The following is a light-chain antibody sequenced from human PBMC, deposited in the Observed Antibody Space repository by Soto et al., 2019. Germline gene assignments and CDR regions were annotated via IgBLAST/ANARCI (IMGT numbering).Light chain of an antibody. J-gene: IGKJ1*01. CDR2: GAS. CDR3: QQYGSSPQT. CDR1: QSVSSSY. V-gene: IGKV3-20*01. Sequence: EIVLTQSPGTLSLSPGERATLSCRASQSVSSSYLAWYQQKPGQAPRLLIYGASSRDTGIPDRFSGSGSGTDFTLTISRLEPEDFAVYYCQQYGSSPQTFGQGTKVDSK.